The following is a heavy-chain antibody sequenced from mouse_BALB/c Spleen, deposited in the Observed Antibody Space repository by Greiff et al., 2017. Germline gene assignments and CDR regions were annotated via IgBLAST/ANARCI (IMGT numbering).Heavy chain of an antibody. CDR2: ISYDGSN. CDR3: ARQGFYYRYDGDY. Sequence: EVKLEESGPGLVKPSQSLSLTCSVTGYSITSGYYWNWIRQFPGNKLEWMGYISYDGSNNYNPSLKNRISITRDTSKNQFFLKLNSVTTEDTATYYCARQGFYYRYDGDYWGQGTTLTVSS. V-gene: IGHV3-6*02. J-gene: IGHJ2*01. D-gene: IGHD2-14*01. CDR1: GYSITSGYY.